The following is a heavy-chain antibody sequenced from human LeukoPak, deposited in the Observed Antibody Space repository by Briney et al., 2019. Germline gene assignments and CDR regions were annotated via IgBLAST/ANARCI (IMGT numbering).Heavy chain of an antibody. J-gene: IGHJ6*02. CDR1: GYTFTGYY. V-gene: IGHV1-2*02. D-gene: IGHD6-13*01. CDR3: ASSIAAAGTGYYYYYGMDV. Sequence: ASVKVSCKASGYTFTGYYMHWVRQAPGQGLEWMGWINPNSGGTNYAQKFQGRVTMTRDTSISTAYMELSRLRSDDTAVYYCASSIAAAGTGYYYYYGMDVWGQGTTVTVSS. CDR2: INPNSGGT.